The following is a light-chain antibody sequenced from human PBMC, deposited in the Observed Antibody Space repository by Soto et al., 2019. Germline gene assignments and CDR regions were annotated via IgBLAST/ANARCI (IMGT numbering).Light chain of an antibody. CDR2: GAS. CDR1: QSVSSH. J-gene: IGKJ4*01. CDR3: QQSKAFPLP. Sequence: EIWMTQAPATLAASPCERGSLSWRASQSVSSHLAWYQQKPGQAPRLLIYGASTRATGIPARFSGSGSGTEFTLTISSLQSEDFATYFCQQSKAFPLPFGGGTQV. V-gene: IGKV3-15*01.